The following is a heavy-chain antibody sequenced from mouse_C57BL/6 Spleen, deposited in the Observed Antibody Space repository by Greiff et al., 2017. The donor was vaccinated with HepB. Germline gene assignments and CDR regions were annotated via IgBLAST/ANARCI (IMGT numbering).Heavy chain of an antibody. CDR1: GYAFSSSW. Sequence: QVQLQQSGPELVKPGASVKISCKASGYAFSSSWMNWVKQRPGKGLEWIGRIYPGDGDTNYNGKFKGKATLTADKSSSTAYMQLSSLTSEDSAVYFCARPYSNYEAMDYWGQGTSVTVSS. V-gene: IGHV1-82*01. CDR3: ARPYSNYEAMDY. D-gene: IGHD2-5*01. CDR2: IYPGDGDT. J-gene: IGHJ4*01.